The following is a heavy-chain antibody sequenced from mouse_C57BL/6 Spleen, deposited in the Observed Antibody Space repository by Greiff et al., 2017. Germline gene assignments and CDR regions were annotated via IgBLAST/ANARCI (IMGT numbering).Heavy chain of an antibody. V-gene: IGHV5-9-1*02. CDR3: TRDYYGSSYPFAY. D-gene: IGHD1-1*01. CDR2: ISSGGDYI. J-gene: IGHJ3*01. Sequence: EVNVVESGEGLVKPGGSLKLSCAASGLTFSSYAMSWVRQTPEKRLEWVAYISSGGDYIYYADTVKGRFTISRDNARNTLYLQMSSLKSEDTAMYYCTRDYYGSSYPFAYWGQGTLVTVSA. CDR1: GLTFSSYA.